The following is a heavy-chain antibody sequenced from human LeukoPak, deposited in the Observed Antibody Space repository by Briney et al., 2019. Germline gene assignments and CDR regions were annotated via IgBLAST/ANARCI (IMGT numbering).Heavy chain of an antibody. CDR1: GFTFSTYS. D-gene: IGHD3-9*01. CDR2: ISSSSSYI. CDR3: AREDYDILTGYTPDAFDI. V-gene: IGHV3-21*01. J-gene: IGHJ3*02. Sequence: GGSLRLSCAASGFTFSTYSMTWVRQAPGKGLEWVSSISSSSSYIYYADSVKGRFTISRDNAKNSLYLQMNSLRAEDTAVYYCAREDYDILTGYTPDAFDIWGQGTMVTVSS.